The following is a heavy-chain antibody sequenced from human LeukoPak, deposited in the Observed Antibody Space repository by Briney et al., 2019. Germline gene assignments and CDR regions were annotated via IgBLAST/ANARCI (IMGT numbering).Heavy chain of an antibody. D-gene: IGHD3-22*01. J-gene: IGHJ4*02. V-gene: IGHV3-33*01. CDR2: IWYDGSNK. CDR1: GFTFSSYG. CDR3: AREIPYYYDSSGGYYFDY. Sequence: GGSLRLSCAASGFTFSSYGMHWARQAPGKGLEWVAVIWYDGSNKYYADSVKGRFTSSRDNSKNTMYLQLNSLRAEDPAVYYCAREIPYYYDSSGGYYFDYWGQGTLVTVSS.